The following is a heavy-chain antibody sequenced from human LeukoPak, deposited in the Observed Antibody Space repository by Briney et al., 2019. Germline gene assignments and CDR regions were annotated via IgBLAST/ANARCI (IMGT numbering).Heavy chain of an antibody. Sequence: GGSLRLSCAASGFTFSSYAMSWVRQAPGKGLEWVSAISGSGGSTYYTDSVKGRFTISRDNSKNTLYLQMNSLRAEDTAIYYCAKNVAASPFRYFDSWGQGTLVTVSS. CDR3: AKNVAASPFRYFDS. CDR2: ISGSGGST. D-gene: IGHD6-13*01. CDR1: GFTFSSYA. J-gene: IGHJ4*02. V-gene: IGHV3-23*01.